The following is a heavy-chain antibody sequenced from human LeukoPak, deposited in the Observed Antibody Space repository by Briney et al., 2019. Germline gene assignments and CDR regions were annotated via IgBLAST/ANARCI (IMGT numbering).Heavy chain of an antibody. Sequence: SETLSLTCAVYGGSFSGYYWSWIRQPPGKGLEWIGEINHSGSTNYNPSLKSRVTISVDTSKNQFSLKLSSVTAADTAVYYCARGPYSSLYYYYMDVWGKGTTVTVSS. CDR2: INHSGST. V-gene: IGHV4-34*01. D-gene: IGHD6-19*01. CDR3: ARGPYSSLYYYYMDV. CDR1: GGSFSGYY. J-gene: IGHJ6*03.